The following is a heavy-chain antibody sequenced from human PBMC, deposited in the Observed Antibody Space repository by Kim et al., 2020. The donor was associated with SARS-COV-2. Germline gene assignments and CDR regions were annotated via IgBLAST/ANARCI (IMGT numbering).Heavy chain of an antibody. CDR2: INTNTGNP. J-gene: IGHJ6*03. D-gene: IGHD2-2*01. CDR1: GYTFTSYA. Sequence: ASVKVSCKASGYTFTSYAMNWVRQAPGQGLEWMGWINTNTGNPTYAQGFTGRFVFSLDTSVSTAYLQISSLKAEDTAVYYCARDYIGYCSSTSCYSGALLEYYYYMDVWGKGTTVTVYS. CDR3: ARDYIGYCSSTSCYSGALLEYYYYMDV. V-gene: IGHV7-4-1*02.